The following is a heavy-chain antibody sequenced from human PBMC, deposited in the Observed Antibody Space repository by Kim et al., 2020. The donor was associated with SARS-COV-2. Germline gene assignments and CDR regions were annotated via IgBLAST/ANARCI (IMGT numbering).Heavy chain of an antibody. J-gene: IGHJ4*02. D-gene: IGHD4-17*01. CDR2: T. Sequence: TRYSPSFQGQVTISADKSISTAYLQWSSLKASDTAMYYCARPGYGDYVDYWGQGTLVTVSS. CDR3: ARPGYGDYVDY. V-gene: IGHV5-51*01.